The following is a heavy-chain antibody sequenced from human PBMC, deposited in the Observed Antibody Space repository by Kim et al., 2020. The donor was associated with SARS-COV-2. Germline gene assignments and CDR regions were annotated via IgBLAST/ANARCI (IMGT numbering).Heavy chain of an antibody. V-gene: IGHV3-21*01. CDR2: ISSSGRFI. J-gene: IGHJ3*01. D-gene: IGHD2-2*02. Sequence: GGSLRLSCAASGFTFNTYTIHWVRQAPGKGLEWISSISSSGRFIYYADSVKGRFTISRDNARDSLYLQMSSLRAEDTAVYYCARDAGGYCTSTSWYTF. CDR3: ARDAGGYCTSTSWYTF. CDR1: GFTFNTYT.